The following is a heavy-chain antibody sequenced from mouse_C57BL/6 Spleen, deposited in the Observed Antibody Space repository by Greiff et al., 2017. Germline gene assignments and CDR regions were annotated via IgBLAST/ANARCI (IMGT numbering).Heavy chain of an antibody. V-gene: IGHV3-6*01. D-gene: IGHD1-1*01. CDR2: ISYDGSN. CDR3: ARASYEMDC. J-gene: IGHJ4*01. CDR1: GYSITSGYY. Sequence: EVKLLESGPGLVKPSQSLSLTCSVTGYSITSGYYWNWIRQFPGNKLEWMGYISYDGSNNYNPSLKNRISITRDTSKNQFFLKLNSVTTEDTATYYCARASYEMDCWGQGTSVTVSS.